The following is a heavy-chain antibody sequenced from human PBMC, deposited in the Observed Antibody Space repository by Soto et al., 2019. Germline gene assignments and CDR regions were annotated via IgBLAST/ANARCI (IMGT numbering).Heavy chain of an antibody. D-gene: IGHD3-22*01. CDR1: GYTFTGYF. CDR2: INPNNDNS. J-gene: IGHJ4*02. V-gene: IGHV1-2*02. CDR3: ARTPTYSRLGDH. Sequence: QVQLVQSGAEVKKPGASVKVSCKASGYTFTGYFIHWVRQAPGQGLEWVGYINPNNDNSVSAQKFQDRVTLTTDTSTSTVYMELRSLTSDDTAFYYCARTPTYSRLGDHWGQGTLVTVAS.